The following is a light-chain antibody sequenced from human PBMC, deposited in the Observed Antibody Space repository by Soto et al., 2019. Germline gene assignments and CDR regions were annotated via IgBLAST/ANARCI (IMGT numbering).Light chain of an antibody. CDR1: LTVATN. J-gene: IGKJ1*01. CDR2: GTS. CDR3: HQYSNQFRT. V-gene: IGKV3-15*01. Sequence: DIVMTQSPATLSVSPGERATLSCRASLTVATNLAWYQQKPGQAPRLLIYGTSTRATGVPARFSGSGSGTEFTLTISNLQSEDSAVYHCHQYSNQFRTFGQGTKVEIK.